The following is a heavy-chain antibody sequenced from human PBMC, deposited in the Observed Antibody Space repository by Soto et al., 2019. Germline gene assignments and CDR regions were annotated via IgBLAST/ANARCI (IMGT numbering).Heavy chain of an antibody. D-gene: IGHD6-6*01. J-gene: IGHJ4*02. CDR1: GCSISIYY. CDR2: IYDSGST. CDR3: AAPPRY. Sequence: PSETLSLTFTVSGCSISIYYWSWIRQPPGKGLEWIGYIYDSGSTNYNPSLKSRVTISVDTSKNQFSLKLTSVTAADTAVYYCAAPPRYWGQGTLVTVS. V-gene: IGHV4-59*01.